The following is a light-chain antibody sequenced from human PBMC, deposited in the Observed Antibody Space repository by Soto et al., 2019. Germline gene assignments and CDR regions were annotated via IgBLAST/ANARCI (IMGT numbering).Light chain of an antibody. J-gene: IGKJ4*01. CDR1: QSVSSSY. Sequence: EILLTQSPVTLSLSPGERATLSCMAIQSVSSSYLAWYQQKPGQAPRLLIYGASSRATGIPDRFSGSGSGTDFTLTISRLEPEDFAVYYCQQYGSSPAVTFGGGTKVDIK. CDR2: GAS. CDR3: QQYGSSPAVT. V-gene: IGKV3-20*01.